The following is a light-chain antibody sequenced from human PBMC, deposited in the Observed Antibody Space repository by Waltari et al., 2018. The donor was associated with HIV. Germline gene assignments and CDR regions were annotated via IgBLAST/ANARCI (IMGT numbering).Light chain of an antibody. Sequence: EIVLTQSPGTLSLSPGDRATLSCRASQSVTSSYLAWYQQTPGQTPRLLIYGTSNRATGIPDRFSGSGSGTDFTLTISSLQSEDFAVYYCQQYNDWPPITFGGGTKVEIK. V-gene: IGKV3-20*01. CDR2: GTS. CDR3: QQYNDWPPIT. CDR1: QSVTSSY. J-gene: IGKJ4*01.